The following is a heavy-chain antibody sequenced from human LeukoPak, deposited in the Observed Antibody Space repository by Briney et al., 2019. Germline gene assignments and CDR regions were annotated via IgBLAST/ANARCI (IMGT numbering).Heavy chain of an antibody. V-gene: IGHV3-23*01. Sequence: GGSLRLSCAASGFTSSSYAMSWLRQAPGKGLEWVSDISGSGDSTFYADSVKGRFTISRDNSKNTMYLRMNSLRAEDTAVYYCAKGYTSGWYFFDYWGQGTLVTVSS. CDR2: ISGSGDST. CDR1: GFTSSSYA. D-gene: IGHD6-19*01. CDR3: AKGYTSGWYFFDY. J-gene: IGHJ4*02.